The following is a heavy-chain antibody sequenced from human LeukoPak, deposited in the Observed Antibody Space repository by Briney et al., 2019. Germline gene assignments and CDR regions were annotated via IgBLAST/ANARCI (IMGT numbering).Heavy chain of an antibody. Sequence: GGSLRLSCVASGFTFSTYWMSWVRQTPGKRLEWVANIKPDGSEKYYVDSVKGRFTISRDNAKNSLYLQMSSLRVEDTAVYYCARDLSSRDAYWGQGTLVTVSS. CDR3: ARDLSSRDAY. D-gene: IGHD6-13*01. CDR2: IKPDGSEK. J-gene: IGHJ4*02. V-gene: IGHV3-7*03. CDR1: GFTFSTYW.